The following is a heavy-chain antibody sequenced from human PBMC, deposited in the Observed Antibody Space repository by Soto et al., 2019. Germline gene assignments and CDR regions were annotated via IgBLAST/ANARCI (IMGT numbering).Heavy chain of an antibody. CDR2: ISGTGKTT. J-gene: IGHJ4*02. V-gene: IGHV3-23*01. D-gene: IGHD3-16*01. CDR1: RFTFSSYG. CDR3: AKEGRFGKRCFDF. Sequence: EVQLLESGGGFVQSGGSLRLSCAASRFTFSSYGMSWVRQAPGKGLEWVSGISGTGKTTYYADSVRGRFTISRDNFANIVYLQMSNLRVDDTAIYFCAKEGRFGKRCFDFWGQGALVTVSS.